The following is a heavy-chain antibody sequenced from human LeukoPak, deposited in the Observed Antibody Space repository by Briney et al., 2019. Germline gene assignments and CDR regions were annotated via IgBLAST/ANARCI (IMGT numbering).Heavy chain of an antibody. CDR3: AKESEGASPAY. CDR1: GFTFSGYG. J-gene: IGHJ4*02. V-gene: IGHV3-23*01. CDR2: TSYSGDDA. Sequence: GGSLRLSCVVSGFTFSGYGLSWVRQTPGKGLEWVSATSYSGDDAYYADSVRGRFTASRDSSTNTYYLQMDSLRAEDTAVYYCAKESEGASPAYWGRGTLVTVSS. D-gene: IGHD3-16*01.